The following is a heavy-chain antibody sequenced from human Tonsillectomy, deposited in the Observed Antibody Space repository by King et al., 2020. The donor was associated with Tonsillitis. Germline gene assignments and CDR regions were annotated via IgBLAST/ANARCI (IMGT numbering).Heavy chain of an antibody. V-gene: IGHV3-23*04. CDR3: ASLPMVREPIFSPGFVGY. D-gene: IGHD3-10*01. J-gene: IGHJ4*02. CDR2: ISGSGGST. CDR1: GFTFSSYA. Sequence: VQLVESGGGLVQPGGSLRLSCAASGFTFSSYAMSWVRQAPGKGLEWVSAISGSGGSTYYADSVKGRFTISRDNSKNTLYLQMNSLRAEDTAVYYCASLPMVREPIFSPGFVGYWGQGTLVTVSS.